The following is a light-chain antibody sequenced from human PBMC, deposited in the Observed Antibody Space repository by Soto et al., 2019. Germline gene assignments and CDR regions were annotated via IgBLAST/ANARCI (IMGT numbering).Light chain of an antibody. V-gene: IGKV3D-20*01. J-gene: IGKJ1*01. Sequence: EIVLTQSPATLSLSPGERATLSCGASQYVSSSYLAWYQQKPGLAPRLLIYDASTRATGIPDRFSGSGSGTDFTLTISRLEPEDFAVYYCLQYGTSLLTFGQGTKVEIK. CDR2: DAS. CDR1: QYVSSSY. CDR3: LQYGTSLLT.